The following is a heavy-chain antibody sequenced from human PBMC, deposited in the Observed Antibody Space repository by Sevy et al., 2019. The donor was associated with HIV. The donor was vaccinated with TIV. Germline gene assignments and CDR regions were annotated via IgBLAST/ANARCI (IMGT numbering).Heavy chain of an antibody. Sequence: GGSLRLSCAASGFTFSNAWMSWVRQAPWKGLEWVGRIKRKTDGGTTDYAAPVKGRFTISRDDSKNTLYLQMNSLKTEDTAVYYCTTGSRNYYDSSGYAFDIWGQGTMVTVSS. CDR2: IKRKTDGGTT. D-gene: IGHD3-22*01. V-gene: IGHV3-15*01. CDR1: GFTFSNAW. J-gene: IGHJ3*02. CDR3: TTGSRNYYDSSGYAFDI.